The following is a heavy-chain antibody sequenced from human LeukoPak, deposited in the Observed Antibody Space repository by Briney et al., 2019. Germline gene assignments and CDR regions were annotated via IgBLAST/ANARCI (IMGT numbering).Heavy chain of an antibody. CDR3: AREPDDYYYGSGGFDY. CDR1: GFTFSSHW. Sequence: GGSLRLSCAASGFTFSSHWMSWVHQVPGKGLEWVANIKQDGSEKYYVDSVKGRFTISRDNAKNSLYLQMNSLRAEDTAVYYCAREPDDYYYGSGGFDYWGQGTLVTISS. CDR2: IKQDGSEK. J-gene: IGHJ4*02. V-gene: IGHV3-7*01. D-gene: IGHD3-10*01.